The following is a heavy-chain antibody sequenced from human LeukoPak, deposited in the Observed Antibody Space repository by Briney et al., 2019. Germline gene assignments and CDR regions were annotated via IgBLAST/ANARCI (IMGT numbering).Heavy chain of an antibody. CDR3: ARAAAGSWPSDY. CDR1: GFPFSSYW. Sequence: GGSLRLSCVASGFPFSSYWMTWVRQAPGKGPEWVAVIWYDGSNKYYADSVKGRFTISRDNSKNTLYLQMNSLRAEDTAVYYCARAAAGSWPSDYWGQGTLVTVSS. J-gene: IGHJ4*02. CDR2: IWYDGSNK. D-gene: IGHD6-13*01. V-gene: IGHV3-33*08.